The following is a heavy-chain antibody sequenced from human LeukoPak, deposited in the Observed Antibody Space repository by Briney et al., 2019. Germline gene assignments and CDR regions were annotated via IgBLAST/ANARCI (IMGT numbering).Heavy chain of an antibody. CDR1: GYIFTNYG. Sequence: ASVKVSCKASGYIFTNYGISWVRQAPGQGLEWMGWISAYNGNTNYAQKLQGRVTMTTDTSTSTAYMELRSLRSDDTAVYYCARFLFYYGSGTSTSGFDYWGQGTLVTVSS. CDR2: ISAYNGNT. V-gene: IGHV1-18*01. J-gene: IGHJ4*02. D-gene: IGHD3-10*01. CDR3: ARFLFYYGSGTSTSGFDY.